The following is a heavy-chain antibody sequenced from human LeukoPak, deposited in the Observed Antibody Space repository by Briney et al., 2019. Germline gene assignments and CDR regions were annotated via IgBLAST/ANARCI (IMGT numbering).Heavy chain of an antibody. CDR3: AKDLHYGSADY. CDR2: INPDGSTT. CDR1: GFTVSSTY. Sequence: GGSRRLSCAASGFTVSSTYMSWVRQAPGKRLVWVSFINPDGSTTNYADSVKGRFTISRDNDKSALYLQMNSLRAEDTAVYYCAKDLHYGSADYWGQGTLVTVSS. D-gene: IGHD3-10*01. J-gene: IGHJ4*02. V-gene: IGHV3-74*01.